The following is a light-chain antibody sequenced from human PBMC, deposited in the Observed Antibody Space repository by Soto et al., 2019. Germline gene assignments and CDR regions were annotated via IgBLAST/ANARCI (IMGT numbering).Light chain of an antibody. Sequence: SYELTQPPSVSVSPGQTASITCSGDKLGDKFVCWYQQKPGQSPVLVIYEDTKRPSGIPERISGSNSGNIATLTISGAQAVDEADYYCQAWDGSTGVFGTGTKLTVL. J-gene: IGLJ1*01. V-gene: IGLV3-1*01. CDR1: KLGDKF. CDR3: QAWDGSTGV. CDR2: EDT.